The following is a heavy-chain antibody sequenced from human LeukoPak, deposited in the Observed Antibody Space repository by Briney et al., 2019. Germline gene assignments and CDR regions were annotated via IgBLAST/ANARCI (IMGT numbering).Heavy chain of an antibody. Sequence: SETLSLTCSVSGGSISSSNYNWGWIRQPPGKGLEWIGSIYYSGSTYHNPSLKSRLTISVDMSKNQFSLKLSSVTAADTAVYYCASSVAVSPSGYYGMDVWGQGTTVTVSS. D-gene: IGHD6-19*01. J-gene: IGHJ6*02. CDR1: GGSISSSNYN. CDR2: IYYSGST. V-gene: IGHV4-39*01. CDR3: ASSVAVSPSGYYGMDV.